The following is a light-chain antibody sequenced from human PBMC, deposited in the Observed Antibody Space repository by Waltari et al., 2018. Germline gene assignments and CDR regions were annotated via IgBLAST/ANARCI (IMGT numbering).Light chain of an antibody. V-gene: IGKV1-5*03. Sequence: DIQMTQAQSTLSASVGDRVTITCRASQSISSWLAWYQQKPGKAPKLLIYKASSLESGVPSRFSGSGSGTEFTLTISSLQPDDFATYYCQQYNSYPGTFGQGTKVEIK. CDR3: QQYNSYPGT. J-gene: IGKJ1*01. CDR2: KAS. CDR1: QSISSW.